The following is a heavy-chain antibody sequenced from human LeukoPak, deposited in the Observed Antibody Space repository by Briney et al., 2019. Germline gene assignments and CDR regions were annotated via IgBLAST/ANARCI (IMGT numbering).Heavy chain of an antibody. CDR3: AVGYSSGWYGY. V-gene: IGHV4-59*08. Sequence: SETLSLTCTVSGGSISSYYWSWIRQPPGKGLEWIGYIYYSGSTNYNPSLKCRVTISVDTSKNQFSLKLSSVTAADTAVYYCAVGYSSGWYGYWGQGTLVTVSS. CDR1: GGSISSYY. J-gene: IGHJ4*02. D-gene: IGHD6-19*01. CDR2: IYYSGST.